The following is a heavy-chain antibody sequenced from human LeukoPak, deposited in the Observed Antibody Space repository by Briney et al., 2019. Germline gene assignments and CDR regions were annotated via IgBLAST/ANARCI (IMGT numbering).Heavy chain of an antibody. D-gene: IGHD2/OR15-2a*01. V-gene: IGHV4-30-2*01. CDR1: GGSISSGGYS. CDR2: IYHSGST. Sequence: PSETLSLTCALSGGSISSGGYSWSWIRQPPGKGLEWIGYIYHSGSTYYNPSLKSRVTISVDRSKHQFSLKLSSVTAADTAVYYCARADVNRSGFDYWGQGTLVTVSS. CDR3: ARADVNRSGFDY. J-gene: IGHJ4*02.